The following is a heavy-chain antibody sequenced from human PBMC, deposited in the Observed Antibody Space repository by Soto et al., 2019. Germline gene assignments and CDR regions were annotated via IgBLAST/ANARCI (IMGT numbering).Heavy chain of an antibody. V-gene: IGHV1-2*02. Sequence: HEHLVQSGAEVKRPGASLKVSCKASGYSFTGYYIHWVRQAPGQGLEWMGWINPDSGATNYAQNFQGRVTRTSDMSISTAAMDLTSLTSDDTAVYYCARGYYGTGGYPFPYFDYWGQGTLVIVSS. CDR3: ARGYYGTGGYPFPYFDY. D-gene: IGHD3-22*01. J-gene: IGHJ4*02. CDR1: GYSFTGYY. CDR2: INPDSGAT.